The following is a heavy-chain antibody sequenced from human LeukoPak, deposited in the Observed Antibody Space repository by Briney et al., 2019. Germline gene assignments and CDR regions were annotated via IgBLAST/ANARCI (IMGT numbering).Heavy chain of an antibody. J-gene: IGHJ4*02. CDR2: ISYDGSNK. CDR3: AREGGYSYGLGTNHFDY. V-gene: IGHV3-30*04. Sequence: PGGSLRLSCAASGFTFSSYAMHWVRQAPGKGLEWVAVISYDGSNKYYADSVKGRFTISRDNSKNTLYLQMNSLRAEDTAVYYCAREGGYSYGLGTNHFDYWGQGTLVTVSS. CDR1: GFTFSSYA. D-gene: IGHD5-18*01.